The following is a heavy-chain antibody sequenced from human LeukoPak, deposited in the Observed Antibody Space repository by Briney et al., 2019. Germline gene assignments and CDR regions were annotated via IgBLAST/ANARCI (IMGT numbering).Heavy chain of an antibody. CDR1: GFIFSSCA. Sequence: GGSLRLSCAASGFIFSSCAVSWVRQAPGKGLEWVSAISGSGGSTYYADSVKGRFTISRDNSKNTLYLQMNSLRAEDTAVYYCAKDSRDYNFRTGYYFDYRGQGTLVTVSP. CDR3: AKDSRDYNFRTGYYFDY. J-gene: IGHJ4*02. CDR2: ISGSGGST. V-gene: IGHV3-23*01. D-gene: IGHD5-24*01.